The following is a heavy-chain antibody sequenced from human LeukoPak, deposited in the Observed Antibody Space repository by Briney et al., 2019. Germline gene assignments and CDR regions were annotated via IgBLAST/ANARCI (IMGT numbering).Heavy chain of an antibody. D-gene: IGHD2-21*02. CDR1: GGSISSGGYY. Sequence: SETLPLTCTVSGGSISSGGYYWSWIRQHPGKGLEWIGYIYYSGSTYYNPSLKSRVTISVDTSKNQFSLKLSSVTAADTAVYYCARARPAYCGGDCNYYYYYYYMDVWGKGTPVTVSS. J-gene: IGHJ6*03. CDR2: IYYSGST. V-gene: IGHV4-31*03. CDR3: ARARPAYCGGDCNYYYYYYYMDV.